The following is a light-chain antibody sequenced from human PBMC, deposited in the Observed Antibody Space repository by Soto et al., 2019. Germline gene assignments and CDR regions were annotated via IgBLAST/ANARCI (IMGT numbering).Light chain of an antibody. V-gene: IGKV3-11*01. Sequence: EIVLTQSPATLSLSPGERATXSCRANQSVSSYLAWYQQKPGQAPRLLIYDASNRATGIPARFSGSGSRTDFTLTISSLEPEDFAVYYCQQRSNWLITFGQGTRLEIK. J-gene: IGKJ5*01. CDR2: DAS. CDR3: QQRSNWLIT. CDR1: QSVSSY.